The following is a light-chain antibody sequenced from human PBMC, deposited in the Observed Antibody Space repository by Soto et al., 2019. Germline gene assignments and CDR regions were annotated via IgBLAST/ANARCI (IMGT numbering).Light chain of an antibody. V-gene: IGLV2-23*01. CDR1: SSDVGNYNL. CDR3: CSYAGSNTYV. Sequence: QPVLTQPASVSGSPGQSITIFCTGTSSDVGNYNLVSWYQHHPGEAPQLIVYEGNKRPSGVSNRFSASKSGNTASLTISELQAEDEADYYCCSYAGSNTYVFGTGTKLTVL. CDR2: EGN. J-gene: IGLJ1*01.